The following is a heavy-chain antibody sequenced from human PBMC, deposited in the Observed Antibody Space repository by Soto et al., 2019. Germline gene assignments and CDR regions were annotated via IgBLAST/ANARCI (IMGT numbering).Heavy chain of an antibody. CDR2: ISGSGGST. D-gene: IGHD6-25*01. V-gene: IGHV3-23*01. CDR3: ASYVWSSGWYGMDV. CDR1: GFTFSSYA. J-gene: IGHJ6*02. Sequence: PGGSLRLSCAASGFTFSSYAMSWVRQAPGKGLEWVSAISGSGGSTYYADSVKGRFTISRDNSKNTLYLQMNSLRAEDTAVYYCASYVWSSGWYGMDVWGQGTTVTVSS.